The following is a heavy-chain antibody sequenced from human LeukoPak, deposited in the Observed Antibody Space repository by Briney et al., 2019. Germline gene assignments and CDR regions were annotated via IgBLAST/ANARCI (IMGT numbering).Heavy chain of an antibody. J-gene: IGHJ6*03. CDR3: ARSSFLAARTPYYYYYYMDV. V-gene: IGHV1-69*05. Sequence: GASVKVACKASGGTFSSYAISWVRQAPGQGLEWTGGIIPIFGTANYAQKFQGRVTITTDDSTSTAYMELSSLRSEDAAVYYCARSSFLAARTPYYYYYYMDVWGKGTTVTVSS. CDR2: IIPIFGTA. CDR1: GGTFSSYA. D-gene: IGHD6-6*01.